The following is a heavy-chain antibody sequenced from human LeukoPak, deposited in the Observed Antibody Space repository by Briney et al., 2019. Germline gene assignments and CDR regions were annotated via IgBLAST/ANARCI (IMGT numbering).Heavy chain of an antibody. V-gene: IGHV3-7*01. CDR1: GFTFSSYA. CDR3: ARASAGIAVVGRFDP. CDR2: INQDGSEN. J-gene: IGHJ5*02. Sequence: PGGSLRLSCAASGFTFSSYAMSWIRQAPGKGLEWVSNINQDGSENYYVASVKGRFTISRDNVKNSLYLQMNSLRAEDTAVYYCARASAGIAVVGRFDPWGQGTLVTVSS. D-gene: IGHD6-19*01.